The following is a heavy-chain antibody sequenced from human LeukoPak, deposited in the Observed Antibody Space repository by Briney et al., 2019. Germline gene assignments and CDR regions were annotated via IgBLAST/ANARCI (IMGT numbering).Heavy chain of an antibody. CDR3: ARDQVVVAETYYYYGMDV. Sequence: ASVKVSCKASGYTFTSYYMHWVRQAPGQGLEWMGIINPSGGSTSYAQKFQGRVTMTRDTSTSTVYMELSSLRSEDTAVYYCARDQVVVAETYYYYGMDVWGQGTTVTVSS. CDR2: INPSGGST. V-gene: IGHV1-46*01. CDR1: GYTFTSYY. J-gene: IGHJ6*02. D-gene: IGHD2-15*01.